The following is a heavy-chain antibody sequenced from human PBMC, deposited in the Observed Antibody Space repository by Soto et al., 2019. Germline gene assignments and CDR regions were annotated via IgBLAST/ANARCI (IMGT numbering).Heavy chain of an antibody. CDR2: IYYSGST. D-gene: IGHD4-17*01. V-gene: IGHV4-39*01. Sequence: SETLSLTCTVSGGSISSSSYYWGWIRQPPGKGLEWIGSIYYSGSTYYNPSLKSRVTISVDTSKNQFSLKLSSVTAADTAVYYCARNERTTVNNRFDPWGQGTLVTVSS. CDR3: ARNERTTVNNRFDP. CDR1: GGSISSSSYY. J-gene: IGHJ5*02.